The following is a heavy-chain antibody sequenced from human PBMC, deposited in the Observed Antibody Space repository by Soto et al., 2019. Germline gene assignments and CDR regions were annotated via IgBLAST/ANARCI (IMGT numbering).Heavy chain of an antibody. J-gene: IGHJ3*02. CDR3: AREVAADGTFREDVFDI. Sequence: QVHLVQSGAEVKKPGSSVKVSCKAPGGTFSNHAINWVRQAPGQGLEWMGRIIPIFTTTNYAQKFQGRVNIPADESTITAYLELSSLKHDDTAVYYCAREVAADGTFREDVFDIWGQGTLVTVSS. CDR2: IIPIFTTT. CDR1: GGTFSNHA. D-gene: IGHD6-13*01. V-gene: IGHV1-69*12.